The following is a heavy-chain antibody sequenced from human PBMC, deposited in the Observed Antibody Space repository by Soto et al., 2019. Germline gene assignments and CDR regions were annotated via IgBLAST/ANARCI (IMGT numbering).Heavy chain of an antibody. CDR3: ARDGDSSWFDY. D-gene: IGHD6-13*01. CDR2: IWYDGSNK. Sequence: QVQLVESGGGVVQPGRSLRLSCEASGFTFSSYGMHWVRQAPGKGLEWVAVIWYDGSNKYYADSVKGRFTISRDNSKNTLYLQMNSLRAEDTAVYYCARDGDSSWFDYWGQGTLVTVSS. J-gene: IGHJ4*02. V-gene: IGHV3-33*01. CDR1: GFTFSSYG.